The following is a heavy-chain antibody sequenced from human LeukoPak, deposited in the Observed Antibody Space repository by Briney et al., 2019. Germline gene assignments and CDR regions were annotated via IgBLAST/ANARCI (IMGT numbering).Heavy chain of an antibody. D-gene: IGHD4-23*01. J-gene: IGHJ4*02. Sequence: SETLSLTRTVSGGSISSSSYYWGWIRQPPGKGLEWIGSIYYSGSTYYNPSLKSRVTISVDTSKNQFSLKLSSVTAADTAVYYCARVRRAVRTFDYWGQGTLVTVSS. CDR2: IYYSGST. CDR3: ARVRRAVRTFDY. CDR1: GGSISSSSYY. V-gene: IGHV4-39*07.